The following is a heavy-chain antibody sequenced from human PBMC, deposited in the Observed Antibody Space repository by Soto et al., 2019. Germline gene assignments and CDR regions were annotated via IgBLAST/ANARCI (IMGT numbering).Heavy chain of an antibody. Sequence: ASVKVSCKASGYTFTGYAMHWVRQAPGQRLEWMGWINAGNGNTKYSQKFQGRVTITRDTSASTAYMELSSLRSEDTAVYYCARAVTVAADFDYWGQGTLVTVSS. CDR1: GYTFTGYA. J-gene: IGHJ4*02. V-gene: IGHV1-3*01. D-gene: IGHD6-19*01. CDR3: ARAVTVAADFDY. CDR2: INAGNGNT.